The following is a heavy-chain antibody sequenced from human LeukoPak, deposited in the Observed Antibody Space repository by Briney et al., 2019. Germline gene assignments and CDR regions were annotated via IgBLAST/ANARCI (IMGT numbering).Heavy chain of an antibody. Sequence: ASVKVSCKASGYTFTSYYMRWVRQAPGQGLEWMGIINPSGGSTSYAQKFQGRVTMTRDTSTSTVYMELSSLRSEDTAVYYCARDLVYYDILTGYYSYYYGMDVWGQGTTVTVSS. D-gene: IGHD3-9*01. CDR2: INPSGGST. J-gene: IGHJ6*02. V-gene: IGHV1-46*01. CDR1: GYTFTSYY. CDR3: ARDLVYYDILTGYYSYYYGMDV.